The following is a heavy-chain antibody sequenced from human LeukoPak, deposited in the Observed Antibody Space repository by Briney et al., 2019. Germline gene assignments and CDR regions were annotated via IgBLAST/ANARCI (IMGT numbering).Heavy chain of an antibody. V-gene: IGHV4-61*02. CDR1: GGSISSGSYY. CDR3: ARIPRPYSSGWYISY. CDR2: IYTSGGT. Sequence: SQTLSLTCTVSGGSISSGSYYWSWIRQPAGKGLEWIGRIYTSGGTNYNPSLKSRVTISVDTSKNQFSLKLSSVTAADTAVYYCARIPRPYSSGWYISYWGQGTLVTVSS. D-gene: IGHD6-19*01. J-gene: IGHJ4*02.